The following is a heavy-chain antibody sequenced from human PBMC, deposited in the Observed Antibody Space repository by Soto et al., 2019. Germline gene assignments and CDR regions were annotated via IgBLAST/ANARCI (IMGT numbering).Heavy chain of an antibody. V-gene: IGHV6-1*01. Sequence: SQTLSLTCAISGDSVSSNSSAWNWIRQSPSRGLEWLGRTYYRSKWYNDYAVSVKSRITINPDTSKNQFSLQLNSVTPEDTAVYYCAREEIYDSSGYANFDYWGQGTLVTVSS. CDR3: AREEIYDSSGYANFDY. CDR1: GDSVSSNSSA. D-gene: IGHD3-22*01. CDR2: TYYRSKWYN. J-gene: IGHJ4*02.